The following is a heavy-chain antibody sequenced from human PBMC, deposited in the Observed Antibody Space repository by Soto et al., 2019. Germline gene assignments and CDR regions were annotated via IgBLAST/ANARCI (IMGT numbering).Heavy chain of an antibody. CDR3: ASHYVLRYFDWFPGHFDC. J-gene: IGHJ4*02. V-gene: IGHV4-59*01. D-gene: IGHD3-9*01. CDR2: VYYSGST. Sequence: SETLSLTCTVSGGSISNYYWSWIRQPPGKGLEWIGYVYYSGSTNYNPSLKSRVTILVDASKNQFSLRLTSVTAADTAVYYCASHYVLRYFDWFPGHFDCWGQGTLVTVSS. CDR1: GGSISNYY.